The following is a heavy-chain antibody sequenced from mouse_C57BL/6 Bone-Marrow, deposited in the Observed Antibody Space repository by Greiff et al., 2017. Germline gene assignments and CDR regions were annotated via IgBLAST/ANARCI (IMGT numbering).Heavy chain of an antibody. V-gene: IGHV5-12*01. J-gene: IGHJ3*01. Sequence: EVKLQESGGGLVQPGGSLKLSCAASGFTFSDYYMYWVRQTPEKRLEWVAYISNGGGSTYYPDTVKGRFTISRDNAKNTLYLQMSRLKSEDTAMYYCARHANYDYDGFFAYWGQGTLVTVSA. CDR3: ARHANYDYDGFFAY. CDR2: ISNGGGST. D-gene: IGHD2-4*01. CDR1: GFTFSDYY.